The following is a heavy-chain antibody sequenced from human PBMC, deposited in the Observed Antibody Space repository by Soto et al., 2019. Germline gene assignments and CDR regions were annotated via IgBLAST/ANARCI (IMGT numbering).Heavy chain of an antibody. V-gene: IGHV5-51*01. J-gene: IGHJ6*03. CDR2: IYPENSDI. CDR1: GYRFSSYW. CDR3: ARPTNMFSTPTNYYRFYMDV. Sequence: GESRKISCQASGYRFSSYWIVWVRQMPGKGLEWVGIIYPENSDITYSPSFQGQVTISADKSISTAYLQWSSLKASDTAFYYCARPTNMFSTPTNYYRFYMDVWGNGTTVTVSS. D-gene: IGHD2-15*01.